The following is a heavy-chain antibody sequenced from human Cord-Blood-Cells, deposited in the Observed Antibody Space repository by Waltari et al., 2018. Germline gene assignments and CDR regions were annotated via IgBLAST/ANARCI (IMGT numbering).Heavy chain of an antibody. J-gene: IGHJ4*02. CDR3: ARGLGIAAAGISDY. Sequence: QVQLQQWGAGLLKPSETLSLTCAVYGGSSSGYYWSWIRQPPGKGLEWIGEINHSGSTNYNPSLKSRVTISVDTSKNQFSLKLSSVTAADTAVYYCARGLGIAAAGISDYWGQGTLVTVSS. CDR2: INHSGST. CDR1: GGSSSGYY. V-gene: IGHV4-34*01. D-gene: IGHD6-13*01.